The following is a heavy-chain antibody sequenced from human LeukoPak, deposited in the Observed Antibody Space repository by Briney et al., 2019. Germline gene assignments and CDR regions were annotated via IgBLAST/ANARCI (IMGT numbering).Heavy chain of an antibody. J-gene: IGHJ4*02. V-gene: IGHV1-18*01. Sequence: ASVKVSCKASGYTFTSYGISWVRQAPGQGLEWMGWISAYNGNTNYAQKLQGRVTMTTDTSTSTAYMELRSLRSDDTAVYYCARYSNYKSRSPVDYWGQGTLVTVSS. CDR2: ISAYNGNT. D-gene: IGHD4-11*01. CDR1: GYTFTSYG. CDR3: ARYSNYKSRSPVDY.